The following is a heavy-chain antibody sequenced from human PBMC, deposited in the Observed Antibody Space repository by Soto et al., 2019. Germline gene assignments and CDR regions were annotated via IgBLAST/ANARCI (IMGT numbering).Heavy chain of an antibody. V-gene: IGHV4-39*01. Sequence: QLQLQESGPGLAKPSETLSLSCSVSGGSLTSGAFYWGWIRQSPGKGLEWIATISYSDITYSNPSFKSRVTLSLDSSKSQLSRRLTSGTAADSAVYFSPRRVYSDDWFGPIHDAFDVWGQGTLVSVSS. CDR2: ISYSDIT. J-gene: IGHJ3*01. CDR1: GGSLTSGAFY. CDR3: PRRVYSDDWFGPIHDAFDV. D-gene: IGHD3-9*01.